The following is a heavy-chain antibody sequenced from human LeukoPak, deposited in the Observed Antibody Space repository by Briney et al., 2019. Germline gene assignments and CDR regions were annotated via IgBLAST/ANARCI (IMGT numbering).Heavy chain of an antibody. J-gene: IGHJ4*02. D-gene: IGHD3-3*01. Sequence: GGSLRLSCAASGFTFSTYAMSWVRQAPGKGLEWVSAISSSGHSTYYADSVKGWFTISRDNSKNTLYLQMNSLRAEDTAVYYCAKWEGSGYYTDPAWGQGTLVTVSS. V-gene: IGHV3-23*01. CDR2: ISSSGHST. CDR1: GFTFSTYA. CDR3: AKWEGSGYYTDPA.